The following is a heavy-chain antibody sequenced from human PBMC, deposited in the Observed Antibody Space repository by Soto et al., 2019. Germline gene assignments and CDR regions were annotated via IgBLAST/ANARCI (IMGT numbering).Heavy chain of an antibody. J-gene: IGHJ6*02. D-gene: IGHD3-10*01. CDR3: AAAGSGTYYYYGMDV. CDR1: GYSFTSYW. V-gene: IGHV5-10-1*01. Sequence: GESLKISCKGSGYSFTSYWISWVRQMPGKGLEWMGRIDPSDSYTNYSPSFQGHVTISADKSISTAYLQWSSLKASDTAMYYCAAAGSGTYYYYGMDVWGQGTTVTVSS. CDR2: IDPSDSYT.